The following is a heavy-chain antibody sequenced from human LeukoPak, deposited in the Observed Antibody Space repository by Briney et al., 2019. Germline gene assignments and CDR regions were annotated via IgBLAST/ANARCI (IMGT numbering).Heavy chain of an antibody. CDR1: GYTFTGYY. D-gene: IGHD3-22*01. CDR3: ARDHSSYYYDSSGYSL. V-gene: IGHV1-18*04. Sequence: ASVKVSCKASGYTFTGYYMHWVRQAPGQGLEWMGWISAYNGNTNYAQKLQGRVTMTTDTSTSTAYMELRSLRSDDTAVYYCARDHSSYYYDSSGYSLWGQGTLVTVSS. CDR2: ISAYNGNT. J-gene: IGHJ4*02.